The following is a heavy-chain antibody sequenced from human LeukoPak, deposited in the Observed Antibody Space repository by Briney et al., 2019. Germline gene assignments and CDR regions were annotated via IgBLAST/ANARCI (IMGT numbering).Heavy chain of an antibody. CDR1: GFTFSSYA. D-gene: IGHD3-10*01. V-gene: IGHV3-23*01. Sequence: GGSLRLSCAASGFTFSSYAMSWVRQAPGKGLEWVSAISGSGGSTYYADSVKGRFTISRDNPKNTLYLQMNSLRAEDTAVYYCAKVPKYYYGSGSYYNWGQGTLVTVSS. J-gene: IGHJ4*02. CDR3: AKVPKYYYGSGSYYN. CDR2: ISGSGGST.